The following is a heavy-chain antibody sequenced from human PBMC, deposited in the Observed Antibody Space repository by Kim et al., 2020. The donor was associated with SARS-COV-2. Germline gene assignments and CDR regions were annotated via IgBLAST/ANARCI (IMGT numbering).Heavy chain of an antibody. CDR3: AGDSSGWFYFDY. V-gene: IGHV3-21*01. J-gene: IGHJ4*02. D-gene: IGHD6-19*01. CDR2: I. Sequence: IYYADSVKGRFTIPRDNAKNSLYLQMNGLRAEDTAVYCCAGDSSGWFYFDYWGQGTLVTVSS.